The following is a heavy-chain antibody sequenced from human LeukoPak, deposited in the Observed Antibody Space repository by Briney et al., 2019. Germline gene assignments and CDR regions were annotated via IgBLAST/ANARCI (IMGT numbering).Heavy chain of an antibody. V-gene: IGHV4-59*01. D-gene: IGHD6-19*01. J-gene: IGHJ4*02. CDR2: IFYSGNT. Sequence: PSETLSLTCTVSGDSISSYYWSWIRQPPGKGLEWVGYIFYSGNTNYNPFLKSRVTISVDTSKNQISLKLSSVTAADTAVYYCARSLYGSGWSHFNYWGQGTLVTVSS. CDR1: GDSISSYY. CDR3: ARSLYGSGWSHFNY.